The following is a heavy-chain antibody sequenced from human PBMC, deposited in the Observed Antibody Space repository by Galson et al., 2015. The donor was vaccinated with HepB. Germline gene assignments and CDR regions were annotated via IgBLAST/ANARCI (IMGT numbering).Heavy chain of an antibody. CDR3: AKDYRPGVHIMLEH. J-gene: IGHJ5*02. V-gene: IGHV3-23*01. Sequence: SLRLSCAASGFSFSSYAMSWFRQAPGKGLEFVSGIIESGGTTYYADSLRGRVTISRDNSKDMLYLQMNSLRAEDTAIYYCAKDYRPGVHIMLEHWGQGTLVTVSS. D-gene: IGHD2-8*01. CDR1: GFSFSSYA. CDR2: IIESGGTT.